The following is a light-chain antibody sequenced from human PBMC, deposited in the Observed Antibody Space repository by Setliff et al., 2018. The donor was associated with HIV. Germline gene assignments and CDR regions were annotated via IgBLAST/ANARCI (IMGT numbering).Light chain of an antibody. CDR3: CSYTSRNTDV. Sequence: SVLTQPASVSGSPGQSITISCTGTSSDVGAYNYVSWYQQYPGKAPKLMIYAVSNRPSGVSNRFSGSKSGNTASLTISGLQAEDEADYYCCSYTSRNTDVFGTGTKVTVL. CDR1: SSDVGAYNY. V-gene: IGLV2-14*01. CDR2: AVS. J-gene: IGLJ1*01.